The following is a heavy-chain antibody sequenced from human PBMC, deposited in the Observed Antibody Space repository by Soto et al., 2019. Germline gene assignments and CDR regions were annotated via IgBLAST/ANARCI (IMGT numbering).Heavy chain of an antibody. J-gene: IGHJ4*02. CDR2: INYRGST. CDR1: GGSFSGYY. V-gene: IGHV4-34*01. Sequence: QVQLQQWGAGLLKPSETLSLTCAVYGGSFSGYYWSWIRQPPGKGLEWIGEINYRGSTNYNPSLKSRVTISVDTSKNQFSLKLRSVTAADTAVYYCARVDDYWGQGILVTVAS. CDR3: ARVDDY.